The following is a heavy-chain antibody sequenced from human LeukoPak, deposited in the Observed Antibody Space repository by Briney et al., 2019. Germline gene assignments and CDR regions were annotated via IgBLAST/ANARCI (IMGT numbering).Heavy chain of an antibody. CDR2: ISYDGSNK. D-gene: IGHD2-15*01. Sequence: HPGGSLRLSCAASGFTFSSYGMHWVRQAPGKGLEWVAVISYDGSNKYYADSVKGRFTISRDNSKNTLYLQMNSLRAEDTAVYYCAKGRWYYFDYWGQGTLVTVSS. J-gene: IGHJ4*02. V-gene: IGHV3-30*18. CDR1: GFTFSSYG. CDR3: AKGRWYYFDY.